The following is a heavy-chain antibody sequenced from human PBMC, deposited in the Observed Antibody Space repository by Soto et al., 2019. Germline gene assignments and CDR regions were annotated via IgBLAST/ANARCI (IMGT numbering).Heavy chain of an antibody. CDR2: ITPVIGTP. V-gene: IGHV1-69*06. CDR1: GGTFSGYR. J-gene: IGHJ6*02. CDR3: ARDLPSLEVRSYGMDV. D-gene: IGHD3-10*01. Sequence: QMQLVQSRAEVKKPGSSVKVSCKVSGGTFSGYRISWVRQAPGQGLEWMGGITPVIGTPDYAQKFRGRVTVTADRSTSTAYMELSRLRSEDTAVYYCARDLPSLEVRSYGMDVWGQGTTVTVSS.